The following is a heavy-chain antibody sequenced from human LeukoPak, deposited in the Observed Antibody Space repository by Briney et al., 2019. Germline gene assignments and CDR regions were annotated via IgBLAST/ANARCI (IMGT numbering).Heavy chain of an antibody. Sequence: SETLSLTCAVYGGSFSGYYWSWIRQPPGKGLEWIGSIYYSGSTYYNLSLKSRVTISVDTSKNQFSLKLSSVTAADTAVYYCATDILTGYGWFGPWGQGTLVTVSS. J-gene: IGHJ5*02. CDR2: IYYSGST. CDR3: ATDILTGYGWFGP. CDR1: GGSFSGYY. D-gene: IGHD3-9*01. V-gene: IGHV4-34*01.